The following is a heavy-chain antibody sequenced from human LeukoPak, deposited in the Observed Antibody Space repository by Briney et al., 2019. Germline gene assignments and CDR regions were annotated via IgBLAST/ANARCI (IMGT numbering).Heavy chain of an antibody. CDR2: INPNSGGT. Sequence: GASVKVSCKASGYTFTGYYMHWVRQAPGQGLEWMGWINPNSGGTNYAQKFQGRVTMTRDTSISTAYMELSRLRSDDTAVYYCARRCPPAYSGSYYVDYWGQGTLVTVSS. CDR1: GYTFTGYY. D-gene: IGHD1-26*01. J-gene: IGHJ4*02. CDR3: ARRCPPAYSGSYYVDY. V-gene: IGHV1-2*02.